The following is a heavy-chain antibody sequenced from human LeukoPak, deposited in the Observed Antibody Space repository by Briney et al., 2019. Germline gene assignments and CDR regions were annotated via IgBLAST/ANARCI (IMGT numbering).Heavy chain of an antibody. D-gene: IGHD7-27*01. V-gene: IGHV3-21*01. CDR1: GFTFSSYA. CDR3: ARTSGPRGAFDI. J-gene: IGHJ3*02. Sequence: GGSLRLSCAASGFTFSSYAMHWVRQAPGKGLEWVSSISHSGSDISYADSVKGRFTISRDNAKNSLYLQMNSLRAEDTAVYYCARTSGPRGAFDIWGQGTMVTASS. CDR2: ISHSGSDI.